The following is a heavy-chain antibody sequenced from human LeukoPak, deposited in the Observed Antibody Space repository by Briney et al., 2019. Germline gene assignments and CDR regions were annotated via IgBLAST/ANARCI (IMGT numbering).Heavy chain of an antibody. CDR2: IRYDGSNK. CDR1: GFTYSSYG. Sequence: AGGALRLSCAASGFTYSSYGMHWVRQAPGKGLEWVAFIRYDGSNKYYADSVKGRFTISRDNSKNTLYLQMNSLRAEDTAVYYCAKDLDEMATILYYWAQGTLVTVSS. V-gene: IGHV3-30*02. D-gene: IGHD5-24*01. J-gene: IGHJ4*02. CDR3: AKDLDEMATILYY.